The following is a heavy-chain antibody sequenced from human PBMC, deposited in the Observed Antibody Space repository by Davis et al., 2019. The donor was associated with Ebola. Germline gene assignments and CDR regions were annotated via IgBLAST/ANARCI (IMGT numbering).Heavy chain of an antibody. V-gene: IGHV1-69*13. D-gene: IGHD3-9*01. CDR3: ARDTPHDILTGYPSDV. Sequence: SVKVSCKASGGTFSRYAISWVRQAPGQGLEWMGGIIPIFGTANYAQKFQGRVTITADESTSTAYMELSSLRSEDTAVYYCARDTPHDILTGYPSDVWGQGTTVTVSS. J-gene: IGHJ6*02. CDR2: IIPIFGTA. CDR1: GGTFSRYA.